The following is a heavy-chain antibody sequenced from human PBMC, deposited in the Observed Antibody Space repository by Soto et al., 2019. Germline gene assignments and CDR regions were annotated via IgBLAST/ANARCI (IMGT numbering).Heavy chain of an antibody. V-gene: IGHV3-30*18. CDR1: GFPFSSYG. CDR3: AKGVSSGWYSYYYYGMDV. CDR2: ISYDGSNK. J-gene: IGHJ6*02. D-gene: IGHD6-19*01. Sequence: QVQLVESGGGVVQPGRSLRLSCAASGFPFSSYGMHWVRQAPGKGLEWVAVISYDGSNKYYADSVKGRFAISRDNSKNTLYLQMNSLRAEDTAVYYCAKGVSSGWYSYYYYGMDVWGQGTTVTVSS.